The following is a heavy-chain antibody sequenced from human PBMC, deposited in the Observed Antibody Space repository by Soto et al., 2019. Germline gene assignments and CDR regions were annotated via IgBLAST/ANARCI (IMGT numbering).Heavy chain of an antibody. J-gene: IGHJ4*02. CDR2: INAGNGNT. Sequence: QVQLVQSGAEVKKPGASVKVSCKASGYTFTSYAMHWVRQAPGQRLEWMGWINAGNGNTKYSQKFQGGVTITRDTSASTAYMELSSLRSEDTAVYYCARVKGDYDILTGYYSSWGQGTLVTVSS. CDR1: GYTFTSYA. CDR3: ARVKGDYDILTGYYSS. D-gene: IGHD3-9*01. V-gene: IGHV1-3*01.